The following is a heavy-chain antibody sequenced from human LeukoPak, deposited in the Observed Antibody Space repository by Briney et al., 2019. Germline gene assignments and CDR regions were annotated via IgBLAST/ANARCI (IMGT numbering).Heavy chain of an antibody. Sequence: PSETLSLTCTVSGGSISSSSYYWGWIRQPPGKGLEWIGSIYYSGSTYYNPSLKSRVTISVDTSKNQFSLKLSSVTAADTAVYYCARRAAGTAPFDYWGQGTLVTVSS. D-gene: IGHD6-13*01. CDR1: GGSISSSSYY. CDR2: IYYSGST. V-gene: IGHV4-39*01. J-gene: IGHJ4*02. CDR3: ARRAAGTAPFDY.